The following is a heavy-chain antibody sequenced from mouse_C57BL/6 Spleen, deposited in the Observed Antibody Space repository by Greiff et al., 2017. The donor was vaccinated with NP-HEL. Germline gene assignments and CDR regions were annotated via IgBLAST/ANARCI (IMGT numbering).Heavy chain of an antibody. Sequence: EVQLQQSGPELVKPGASVKISCKASGYTFTDYYMNWVKQSHGKSLEWIGDINPNNGGTSYNQKFKGKATLTVDKSSSTAYMELRSLTSEDSAVYYCATGDSAYWGQGTLVTVSA. V-gene: IGHV1-26*01. J-gene: IGHJ3*01. CDR1: GYTFTDYY. D-gene: IGHD3-3*01. CDR3: ATGDSAY. CDR2: INPNNGGT.